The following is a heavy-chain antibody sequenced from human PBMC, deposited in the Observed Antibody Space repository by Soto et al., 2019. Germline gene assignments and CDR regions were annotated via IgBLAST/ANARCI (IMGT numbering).Heavy chain of an antibody. D-gene: IGHD1-1*01. J-gene: IGHJ6*02. V-gene: IGHV1-18*04. CDR2: ISPYNGTT. Sequence: ASVTVSCQASGYTFPTYGIRWVRQAPGQGLEGMGWISPYNGTTKYAEKFQGEMTMTTDTATITAYMDLRSLRSDDTAVYYCARDGERDTGLNFYYYLHGMDAWGQGTMVTVSS. CDR3: ARDGERDTGLNFYYYLHGMDA. CDR1: GYTFPTYG.